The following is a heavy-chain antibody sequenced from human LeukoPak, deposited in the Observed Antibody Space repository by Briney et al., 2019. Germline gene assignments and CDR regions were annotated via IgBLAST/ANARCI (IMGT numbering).Heavy chain of an antibody. CDR2: ISYDGSNK. Sequence: GGSLRLSCAASGFTFSSYAMHWVRQAPGKGLEWVAVISYDGSNKYYADSVKGRFTISRDNSKSTLYLQMNSLRAEDTAVYYCASRLWFGELSWGQGTLVTVSS. J-gene: IGHJ4*02. V-gene: IGHV3-30-3*01. CDR1: GFTFSSYA. CDR3: ASRLWFGELS. D-gene: IGHD3-10*01.